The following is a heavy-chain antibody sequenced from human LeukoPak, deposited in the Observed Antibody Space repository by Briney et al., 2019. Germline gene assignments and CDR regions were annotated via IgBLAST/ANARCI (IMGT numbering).Heavy chain of an antibody. J-gene: IGHJ4*02. CDR2: MYYSGST. CDR1: GDSISSSTYY. V-gene: IGHV4-39*01. CDR3: ARLVGTTAGYDVFHY. D-gene: IGHD3-9*01. Sequence: PSETLSLTCTVSGDSISSSTYYWGWIRQPPGKGLEWIGIMYYSGSTYYNPSLKSRVTISVDTSKNQFSLKLNSVTAADTAVYYCARLVGTTAGYDVFHYWGQGTLVTVSS.